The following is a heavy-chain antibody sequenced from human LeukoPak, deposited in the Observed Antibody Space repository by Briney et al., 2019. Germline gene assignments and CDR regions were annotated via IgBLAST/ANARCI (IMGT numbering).Heavy chain of an antibody. J-gene: IGHJ4*02. CDR3: AREVSNGSATRGGFDY. CDR2: IWYDGSNK. Sequence: GGSLRLSCAASGFTFSSYGMHWVRQAPGKGLEWVAVIWYDGSNKYYADSVKGRFTISRDNSKNTLYLQMNSLRAEDTAVYYCAREVSNGSATRGGFDYWGQGTLVTVSS. D-gene: IGHD3-10*01. CDR1: GFTFSSYG. V-gene: IGHV3-33*01.